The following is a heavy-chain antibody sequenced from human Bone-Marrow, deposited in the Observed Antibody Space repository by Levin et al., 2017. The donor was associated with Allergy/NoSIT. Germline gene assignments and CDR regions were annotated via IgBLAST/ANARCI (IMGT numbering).Heavy chain of an antibody. J-gene: IGHJ4*02. V-gene: IGHV2-5*02. Sequence: SGPTLVKPAQTLTLTCTFSGFAFHTRGVGVGWIRQPPGKALEWLALLYWDGDRQYSKSLRNRVTITKDASGNRVVLKMTDLAPVDTATYYCARTNFWIGHPVDSWGQGILVTVSS. D-gene: IGHD1-1*01. CDR2: LYWDGDR. CDR1: GFAFHTRGVG. CDR3: ARTNFWIGHPVDS.